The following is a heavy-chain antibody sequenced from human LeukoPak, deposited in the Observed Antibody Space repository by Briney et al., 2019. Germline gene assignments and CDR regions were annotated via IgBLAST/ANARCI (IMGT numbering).Heavy chain of an antibody. CDR2: IYPGDSDT. J-gene: IGHJ4*02. Sequence: GESLQISCQGSGYSFTSYWIGWVRQVPGKGLEWMGIIYPGDSDTRYSPSFQGQVTISADKSISTAYLQWSSLKASDTAMYYCARLPTTVTTYYFDYWGQGTLVTVSS. V-gene: IGHV5-51*01. D-gene: IGHD4-17*01. CDR1: GYSFTSYW. CDR3: ARLPTTVTTYYFDY.